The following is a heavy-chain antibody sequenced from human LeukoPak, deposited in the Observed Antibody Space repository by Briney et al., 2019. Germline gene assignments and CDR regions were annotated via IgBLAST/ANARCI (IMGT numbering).Heavy chain of an antibody. CDR3: ARGRGAVTGTMGYYFDY. CDR2: IYSNGNT. Sequence: GGSLRLSCAVSGFTFSSNYLSWVRQAPGKGLEWVSIIYSNGNTYYADSVKGRFTISRDNSQNTMYLQMNSLRAEDTAVYYCARGRGAVTGTMGYYFDYWGQGTLVTVSS. J-gene: IGHJ4*02. D-gene: IGHD6-19*01. V-gene: IGHV3-53*01. CDR1: GFTFSSNY.